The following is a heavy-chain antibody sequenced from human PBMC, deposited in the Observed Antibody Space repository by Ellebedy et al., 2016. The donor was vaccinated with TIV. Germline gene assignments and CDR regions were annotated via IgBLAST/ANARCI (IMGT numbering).Heavy chain of an antibody. CDR3: AKLMDSSTWYLYYGMDV. V-gene: IGHV3-23*01. CDR1: GFTFDNYA. CDR2: ISGSGGSR. J-gene: IGHJ6*02. D-gene: IGHD6-13*01. Sequence: GESLKISXVASGFTFDNYAMSWVRQAPGKGLEWISNISGSGGSRYYADSVQGRFTISRDNSKNTLYLQMNSLRAEDTAVYYCAKLMDSSTWYLYYGMDVWGQGSLVTVSS.